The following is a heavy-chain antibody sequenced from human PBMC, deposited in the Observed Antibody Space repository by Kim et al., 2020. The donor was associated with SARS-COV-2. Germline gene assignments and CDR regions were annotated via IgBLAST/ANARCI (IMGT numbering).Heavy chain of an antibody. D-gene: IGHD3-10*01. CDR3: ARFTMVRGVIGLNYYYGMDV. Sequence: SETLSLTCTVSGGSISSYYWSWIRQPPGKGLEWIGYIYYSGSTNYNPSLKSRVTISVDTSKNQFSLKLSSVTAADTAVYYCARFTMVRGVIGLNYYYGMDVWGQGTTVTVSS. CDR2: IYYSGST. J-gene: IGHJ6*02. V-gene: IGHV4-59*13. CDR1: GGSISSYY.